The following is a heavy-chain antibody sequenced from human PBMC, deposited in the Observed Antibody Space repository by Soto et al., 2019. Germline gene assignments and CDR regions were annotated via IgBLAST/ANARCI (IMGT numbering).Heavy chain of an antibody. CDR2: ISYDGSNK. J-gene: IGHJ4*02. CDR1: GFTFSSYA. Sequence: LRLSCAASGFTFSSYAMHWVRQAPGKGLEWVAVISYDGSNKYYADSVKGRFTISRDNSKNTLYLQMNSQRAEDTAVYYCASGGGGGYYYDSSGSLAGDYWGQGTLVTVSS. CDR3: ASGGGGGYYYDSSGSLAGDY. D-gene: IGHD3-22*01. V-gene: IGHV3-30-3*01.